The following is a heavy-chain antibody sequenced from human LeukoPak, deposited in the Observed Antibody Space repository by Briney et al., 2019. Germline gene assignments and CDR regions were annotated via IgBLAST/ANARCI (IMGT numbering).Heavy chain of an antibody. V-gene: IGHV4-61*02. Sequence: SQTLSLTCTVSGGSISSGNYYWSWIRQPAGKGLEWIGRIYTSGSTNYNTSLKSQVTISVDTSKNQFSLKLSSVTAADTAVYYCARAGYSYGYSFFDYWGQGTPVTVSS. CDR2: IYTSGST. CDR3: ARAGYSYGYSFFDY. CDR1: GGSISSGNYY. J-gene: IGHJ4*02. D-gene: IGHD5-18*01.